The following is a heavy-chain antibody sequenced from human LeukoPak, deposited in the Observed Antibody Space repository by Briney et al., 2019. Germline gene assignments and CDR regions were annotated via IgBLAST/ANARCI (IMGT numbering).Heavy chain of an antibody. CDR2: IYTHNGDT. D-gene: IGHD2-15*01. Sequence: GASVKVSCKTSGYTFTRNAVHWVRQAPGQRLEWMGYIYTHNGDTKYSQKFQGRVTLTRGTSASTVYVELSSLTSEDTAVYYCGRGGSSGVDYWGQGTLVTVSS. J-gene: IGHJ4*02. CDR1: GYTFTRNA. V-gene: IGHV1-3*04. CDR3: GRGGSSGVDY.